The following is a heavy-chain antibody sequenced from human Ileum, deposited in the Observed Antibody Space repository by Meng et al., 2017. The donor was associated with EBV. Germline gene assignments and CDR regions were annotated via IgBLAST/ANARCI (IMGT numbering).Heavy chain of an antibody. Sequence: PQLQESGPGRVKPSETLSPPCTVSGRSISSSSYYWGWIRQPPGKGLEWIGSIYYSGSTYYNPSLKSRVTISVDTSKNQFSLKLSSVTAADTAVYYCARSIVVVPAAIYYWGQGTLVTVSS. CDR2: IYYSGST. D-gene: IGHD2-2*01. CDR1: GRSISSSSYY. J-gene: IGHJ4*02. CDR3: ARSIVVVPAAIYY. V-gene: IGHV4-39*01.